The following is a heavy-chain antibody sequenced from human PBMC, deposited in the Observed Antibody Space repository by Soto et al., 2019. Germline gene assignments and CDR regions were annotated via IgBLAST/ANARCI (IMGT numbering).Heavy chain of an antibody. CDR3: ARGRYASGTY. Sequence: QVQLQESGPGLVKPSETLSLTCTASGDSFTSDYWSWIRQPPGKGLEWIGNMYYSGSTNYNPSLKXXVXIXXDTSKIQFSLKLTSVTAADTAVYYCARGRYASGTYWGQGTLVTVSS. J-gene: IGHJ4*02. CDR1: GDSFTSDY. CDR2: MYYSGST. D-gene: IGHD3-10*01. V-gene: IGHV4-59*01.